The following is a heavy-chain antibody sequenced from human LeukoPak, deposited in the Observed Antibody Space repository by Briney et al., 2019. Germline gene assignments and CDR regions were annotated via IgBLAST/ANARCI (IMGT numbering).Heavy chain of an antibody. CDR1: GFTFSSYD. CDR3: VRASSGFDY. Sequence: GGSLRLSCAASGFTFSSYDMHWVRQVPGKGLEWVSAINSAGDTYYPASVKGRFTISREDAKNSLYLQMNSLRAGDTAVYYCVRASSGFDYWGQGALVTVSS. D-gene: IGHD2-15*01. CDR2: INSAGDT. V-gene: IGHV3-13*01. J-gene: IGHJ4*02.